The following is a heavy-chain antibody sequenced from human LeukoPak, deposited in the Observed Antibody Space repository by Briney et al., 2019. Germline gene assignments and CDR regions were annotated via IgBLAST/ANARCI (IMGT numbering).Heavy chain of an antibody. J-gene: IGHJ4*02. V-gene: IGHV3-71*01. CDR2: IRSKAYGGTT. Sequence: GGSLRLSCAASGFTLSSYWMSWVRQAPGKGLEWVGFIRSKAYGGTTEYAASVKGRFTISRDDSKSIAYLQMNSLRAEDTAVYYCARDPNFGALDYWGQGTLVTVSS. CDR3: ARDPNFGALDY. CDR1: GFTLSSYW. D-gene: IGHD4-17*01.